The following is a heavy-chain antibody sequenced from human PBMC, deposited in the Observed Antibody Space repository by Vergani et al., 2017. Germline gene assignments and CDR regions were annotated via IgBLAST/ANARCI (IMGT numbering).Heavy chain of an antibody. J-gene: IGHJ5*02. V-gene: IGHV4-34*01. D-gene: IGHD5-12*01. Sequence: QLQQWGAGLLKPSETLSLTCAVYGGSFSGYYWSWIRQPPGKGLEWIGEINHSGSTNYNPSLKSRVTISVDTSKNQFSLKLSSVTAADTAVYYCARRVSITNWFDPWGQGTLVTVSS. CDR1: GGSFSGYY. CDR3: ARRVSITNWFDP. CDR2: INHSGST.